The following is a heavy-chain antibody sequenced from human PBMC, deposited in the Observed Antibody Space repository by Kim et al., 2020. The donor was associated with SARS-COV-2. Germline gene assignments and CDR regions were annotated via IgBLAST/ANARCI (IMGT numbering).Heavy chain of an antibody. CDR1: GFTFRSFG. J-gene: IGHJ6*02. D-gene: IGHD3-22*01. CDR2: IWYDGTNK. CDR3: AKGGSIGYYYYYGMDV. V-gene: IGHV3-33*06. Sequence: GGSLRLSCAASGFTFRSFGMHWVRQAPGKGLEWVAVIWYDGTNKYYADSVKGRFTISRDNSKNTLYLQMNSLRAEDAAVYYCAKGGSIGYYYYYGMDVWGQGTTVTVSS.